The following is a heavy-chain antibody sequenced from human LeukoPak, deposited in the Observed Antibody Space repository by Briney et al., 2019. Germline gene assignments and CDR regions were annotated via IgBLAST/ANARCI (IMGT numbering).Heavy chain of an antibody. J-gene: IGHJ3*02. V-gene: IGHV1-69*13. CDR2: IIPNFGTA. CDR1: GGTFSSYA. D-gene: IGHD3-22*01. Sequence: GASVKVSCKASGGTFSSYAISWVRQAPGQELEWMGGIIPNFGTANYAQKFQGRVTITADESTSTAYMELSSLGPEDTAVYYCARGYYYDSSGYYGLDAFDIWGQGTMVTVSS. CDR3: ARGYYYDSSGYYGLDAFDI.